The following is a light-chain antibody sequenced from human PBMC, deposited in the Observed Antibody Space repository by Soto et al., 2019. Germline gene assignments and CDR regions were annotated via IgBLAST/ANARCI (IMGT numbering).Light chain of an antibody. CDR2: WAS. J-gene: IGKJ3*01. CDR1: QSVLYSSNNKNY. V-gene: IGKV4-1*01. Sequence: DIVMTQSPDSLAVSLGERATINCKSSQSVLYSSNNKNYLAWYQQKPGQPPKLLIYWASTRESGVPDRFSDSGSGTDFTLTIRSLQAEDVAVYYCQQYYSTPPITFGPGTKVDIK. CDR3: QQYYSTPPIT.